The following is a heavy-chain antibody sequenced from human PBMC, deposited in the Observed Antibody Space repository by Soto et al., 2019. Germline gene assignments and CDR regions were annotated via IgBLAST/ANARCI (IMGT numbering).Heavy chain of an antibody. D-gene: IGHD6-13*01. CDR3: ARASIAAASRSVLFDY. V-gene: IGHV4-59*01. CDR1: GGSISSYY. CDR2: IYYSGST. J-gene: IGHJ4*02. Sequence: TSETLSLTCTVSGGSISSYYWSWIRQPPGKGLEWIGYIYYSGSTNYNPSLKSRVTISVDTSKNQFSLKLSSVTAADTAVYYCARASIAAASRSVLFDYWGQGTLVTVSS.